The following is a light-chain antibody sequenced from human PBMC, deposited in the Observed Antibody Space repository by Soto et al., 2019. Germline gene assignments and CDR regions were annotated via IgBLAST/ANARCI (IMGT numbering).Light chain of an antibody. CDR2: GAS. CDR3: QQRGNWPFT. Sequence: EIVLTQSPGTLSLSPGERATLSCRASQSVSSSYLAWYQQKPGQAPRLLIYGASSRATGIPDRFSGSGSGTDFTLTISRLEPEDFAVYYCQQRGNWPFTFGPGTKVDIK. V-gene: IGKV3D-20*02. CDR1: QSVSSSY. J-gene: IGKJ3*01.